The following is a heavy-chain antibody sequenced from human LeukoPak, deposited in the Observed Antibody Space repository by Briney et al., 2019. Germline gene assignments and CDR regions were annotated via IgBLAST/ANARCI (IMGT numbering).Heavy chain of an antibody. CDR1: GFTFSTYA. CDR3: ADIVGAINRDY. Sequence: GGSLGLSCAASGFTFSTYAMHWVRQAPGKGLEWVAVISYDESNKYYADSVKGRFTISRDNSKNTLYLQMNSLRAEDTAVYYCADIVGAINRDYWGQGTLVTVSS. J-gene: IGHJ4*02. CDR2: ISYDESNK. D-gene: IGHD1-26*01. V-gene: IGHV3-30*04.